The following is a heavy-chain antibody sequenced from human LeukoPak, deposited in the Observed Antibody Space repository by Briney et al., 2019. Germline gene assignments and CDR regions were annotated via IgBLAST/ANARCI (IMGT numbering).Heavy chain of an antibody. CDR1: GFTFSSYW. J-gene: IGHJ6*03. Sequence: GGSLRLSCAASGFTFSSYWMSWVRQAPGKGLEWVANIKQDGSEKYYVDSVKGRFTISRDNAKNSLYLQMNSLRAEDTAVYYCARGTHYYDYYMDVWGKGTTVTISS. CDR2: IKQDGSEK. CDR3: ARGTHYYDYYMDV. V-gene: IGHV3-7*01.